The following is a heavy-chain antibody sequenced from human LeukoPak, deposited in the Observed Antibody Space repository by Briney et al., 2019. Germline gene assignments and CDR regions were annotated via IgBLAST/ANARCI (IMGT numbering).Heavy chain of an antibody. CDR2: ISSSSTYI. CDR1: GFTFDSYG. V-gene: IGHV3-21*01. J-gene: IGHJ4*02. D-gene: IGHD2-2*01. CDR3: ARAYCSSTRCSFYFDS. Sequence: GGSLRLSCAASGFTFDSYGMNWVRQAPGKGLEWISSISSSSTYIYYADSVKGRFTISRDNAKNSLYLQMNSLRAEDTAVYYCARAYCSSTRCSFYFDSWGQGTLVTVSS.